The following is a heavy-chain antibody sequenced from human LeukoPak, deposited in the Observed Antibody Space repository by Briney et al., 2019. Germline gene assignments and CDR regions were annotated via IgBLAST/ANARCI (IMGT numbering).Heavy chain of an antibody. CDR1: GGSISSSSYY. Sequence: PSETLSLTCTVSGGSISSSSYYWGWIRQPPGKGLEWIGSIYYSGSTYYNPSLKSRVTISVDTSKNQFSLKLSSVTAADTAVYYCARSSLGGSCYYYYYMDVWGKGTTVTVSS. D-gene: IGHD3-16*01. CDR2: IYYSGST. V-gene: IGHV4-39*01. CDR3: ARSSLGGSCYYYYYMDV. J-gene: IGHJ6*03.